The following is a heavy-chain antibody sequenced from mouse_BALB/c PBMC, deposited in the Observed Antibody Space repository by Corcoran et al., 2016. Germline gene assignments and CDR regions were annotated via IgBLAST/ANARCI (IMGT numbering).Heavy chain of an antibody. D-gene: IGHD2-2*01. J-gene: IGHJ2*01. Sequence: EVQLQQSGPELVKPGASVKMSCKASGYTFTSYVMHWVKQKPGQGLERIGYIYPYNDDTKYNEEFKGKATLTSDKSSSTAYMELRSLTSEDSAVYYCAREVPGGYPFDYWGQGTTLTVSS. V-gene: IGHV1S136*01. CDR1: GYTFTSYV. CDR2: IYPYNDDT. CDR3: AREVPGGYPFDY.